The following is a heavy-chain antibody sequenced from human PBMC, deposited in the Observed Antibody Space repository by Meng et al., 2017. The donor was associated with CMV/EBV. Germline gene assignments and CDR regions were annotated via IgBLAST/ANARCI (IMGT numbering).Heavy chain of an antibody. Sequence: GRSLRPSCAASGFTSSSYAMSWVRQAPGKGLEWDSVIYSGGSSTYYADSVKGQFTISRDNSKNTLYLQIDSLRAEDTAVYYCAKDLVIPLYSTPYYYGMDVWGQGTTVTVSS. V-gene: IGHV3-23*03. CDR3: AKDLVIPLYSTPYYYGMDV. CDR1: GFTSSSYA. D-gene: IGHD4-11*01. CDR2: IYSGGSST. J-gene: IGHJ6*02.